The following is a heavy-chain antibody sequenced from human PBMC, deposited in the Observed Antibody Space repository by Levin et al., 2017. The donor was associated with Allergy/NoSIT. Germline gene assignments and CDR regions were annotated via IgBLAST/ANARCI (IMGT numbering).Heavy chain of an antibody. CDR2: IDWDDDK. D-gene: IGHD2-21*02. Sequence: GSGPTLVKPTQTLTLTCTFSGFSLSTSGMCVSWIRQPPGKAPEWLALIDWDDDKYYSTSLKTRLTISKDTSKNQVVLTMTNMDPVDTATYYCARMRVRGGDRGYDYYGMDVWGQGTTVTVSS. CDR3: ARMRVRGGDRGYDYYGMDV. V-gene: IGHV2-70*01. CDR1: GFSLSTSGMC. J-gene: IGHJ6*02.